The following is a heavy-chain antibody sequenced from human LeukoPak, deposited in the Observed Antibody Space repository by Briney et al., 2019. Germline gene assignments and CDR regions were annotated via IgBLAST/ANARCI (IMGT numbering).Heavy chain of an antibody. CDR1: GFTFSSYW. CDR2: INHSGST. D-gene: IGHD5/OR15-5a*01. J-gene: IGHJ4*02. Sequence: GSLRLSCAASGFTFSSYWMSWVRQAPGKGLEWIGEINHSGSTNYNPSLKSRVTISVDTSKNQFSLKLSSVTAEDTAVYYCARLDAGVVSDGYWGQGTLVTVSS. CDR3: ARLDAGVVSDGY. V-gene: IGHV4-34*08.